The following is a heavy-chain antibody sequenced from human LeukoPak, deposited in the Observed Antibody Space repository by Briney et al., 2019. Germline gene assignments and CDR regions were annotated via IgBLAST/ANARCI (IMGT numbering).Heavy chain of an antibody. CDR1: GFTFSTYW. J-gene: IGHJ2*01. D-gene: IGHD3-3*01. CDR3: ARAEWSNWYFDL. Sequence: GGSLRLSCAASGFTFSTYWMNWVRQAPGKGLEWVANIKQDGSEKYYVDSVKGRFTLSRDSAKNSLYLQVNSLRAEDTAVYYCARAEWSNWYFDLWGRGTLVTASS. CDR2: IKQDGSEK. V-gene: IGHV3-7*03.